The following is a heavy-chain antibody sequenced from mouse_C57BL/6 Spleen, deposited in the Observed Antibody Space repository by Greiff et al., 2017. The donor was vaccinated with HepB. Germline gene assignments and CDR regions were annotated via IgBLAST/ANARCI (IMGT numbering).Heavy chain of an antibody. V-gene: IGHV3-6*01. D-gene: IGHD4-1*01. Sequence: VQLQQSGPGLVKPSQSLSLTCSVTGYSITSGYYWNWIRQFPGNKLEWMGYISYDGSNNYNPSLKNRISITRDTSKNQFFLKLNSVTTEDTATYYCARDNLGREFAYWGQGTLVTVSA. CDR1: GYSITSGYY. CDR2: ISYDGSN. J-gene: IGHJ3*01. CDR3: ARDNLGREFAY.